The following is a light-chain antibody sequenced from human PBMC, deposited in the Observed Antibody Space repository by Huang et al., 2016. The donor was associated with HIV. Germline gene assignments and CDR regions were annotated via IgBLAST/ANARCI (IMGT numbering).Light chain of an antibody. CDR3: QQYNSWPPLFT. CDR1: QSVSTN. Sequence: EVLLTQSPATLSVSPGERATLSCRARQSVSTNLDWYQQKPGQAPRILIYGASTRATGVPARFSGSGSGTEFTLTISSLQSEDSAVYYCQQYNSWPPLFTFGPGTKVDIK. CDR2: GAS. V-gene: IGKV3-15*01. J-gene: IGKJ3*01.